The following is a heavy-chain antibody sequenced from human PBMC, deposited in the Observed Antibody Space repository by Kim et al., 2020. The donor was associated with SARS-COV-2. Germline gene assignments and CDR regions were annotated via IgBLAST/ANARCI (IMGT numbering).Heavy chain of an antibody. CDR2: IYHSGST. V-gene: IGHV4-4*02. J-gene: IGHJ6*03. CDR3: ARVGEPDFWSGYPNYYYYMDG. D-gene: IGHD3-3*01. Sequence: SETLSLTCAVSGGSISSSNWWSWVRQPPGKGLEWIGEIYHSGSTNYNPSLKSRVTISVDKSKNQFSLKLSSVTAADTAVYYCARVGEPDFWSGYPNYYYYMDGWGKGTTVTVSS. CDR1: GGSISSSNW.